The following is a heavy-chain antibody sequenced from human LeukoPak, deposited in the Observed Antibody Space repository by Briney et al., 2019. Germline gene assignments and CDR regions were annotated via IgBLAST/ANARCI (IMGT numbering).Heavy chain of an antibody. CDR1: GGSFSGYY. Sequence: SETLSLTCAVYGGSFSGYYWSWIRQPPGKGLEWIGEINHSGSTNYNPSLKSRVTISVDTSKNQFSLKLSTVTAADTAVYYCARVSSNNWYNERGAFDIWGQGTMVTVSP. CDR2: INHSGST. D-gene: IGHD6-13*01. J-gene: IGHJ3*02. V-gene: IGHV4-34*01. CDR3: ARVSSNNWYNERGAFDI.